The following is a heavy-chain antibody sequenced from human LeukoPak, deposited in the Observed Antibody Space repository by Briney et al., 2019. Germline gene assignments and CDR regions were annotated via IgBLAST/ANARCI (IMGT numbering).Heavy chain of an antibody. Sequence: GGSLRLSCAAPRFTLSDYWMSWVRQAPGKGLEWVANIKQDGSETYYVDSVKGRFTISRDNAKNSLSLQMNSLRAEDTAVYYCARQRGSGCLDYWGQGTLVTVSS. CDR2: IKQDGSET. CDR3: ARQRGSGCLDY. J-gene: IGHJ4*02. V-gene: IGHV3-7*01. D-gene: IGHD6-19*01. CDR1: RFTLSDYW.